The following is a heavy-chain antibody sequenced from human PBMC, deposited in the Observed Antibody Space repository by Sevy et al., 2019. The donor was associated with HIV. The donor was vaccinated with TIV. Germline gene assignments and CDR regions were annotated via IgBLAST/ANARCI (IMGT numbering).Heavy chain of an antibody. D-gene: IGHD6-19*01. CDR3: TRDLYGSGWFYFDY. CDR1: GFTFSDYA. V-gene: IGHV3-49*04. J-gene: IGHJ4*02. CDR2: IKTKTFGGTT. Sequence: GGSLRLSCTASGFTFSDYAMSWVRQAPGKGLEWVGFIKTKTFGGTTEYAASVKGRFIISRVDSKNIAYLQMNSLKTEETAVYYCTRDLYGSGWFYFDYWGQGTLVTVSS.